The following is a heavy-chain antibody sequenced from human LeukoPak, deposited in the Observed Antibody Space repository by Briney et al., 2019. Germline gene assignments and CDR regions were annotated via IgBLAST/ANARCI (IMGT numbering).Heavy chain of an antibody. CDR3: AKDTGSGTDAFDI. Sequence: PGGSLRLSCAASGFTFSSSTMNWVRQAPGKGLEWVAFIRYDGSNKYYADSVKGRFTISRDNSKNTLYLQMNSLRAEDTAVYYCAKDTGSGTDAFDIWGQGTMVTVSS. CDR2: IRYDGSNK. J-gene: IGHJ3*02. V-gene: IGHV3-30*02. CDR1: GFTFSSST. D-gene: IGHD3-10*01.